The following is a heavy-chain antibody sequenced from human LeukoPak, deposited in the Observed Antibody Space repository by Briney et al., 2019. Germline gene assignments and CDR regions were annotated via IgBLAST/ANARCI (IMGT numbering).Heavy chain of an antibody. J-gene: IGHJ4*02. CDR2: INPTSGGT. V-gene: IGHV1-2*02. CDR1: GYAFTGYY. Sequence: ASGKVSCKASGYAFTGYYMHWVRQAPGQGLEWMGWINPTSGGTNYAQKFQGRVTMTRDTSTSTAYMELSRLTSDDTAVYYCARADYGHYFDYWGQGTLVTVSS. D-gene: IGHD4-17*01. CDR3: ARADYGHYFDY.